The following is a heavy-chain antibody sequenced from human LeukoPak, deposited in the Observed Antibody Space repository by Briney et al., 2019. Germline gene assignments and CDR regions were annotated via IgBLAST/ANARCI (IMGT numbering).Heavy chain of an antibody. J-gene: IGHJ5*02. CDR3: ARDKVVVPAAMDWFDP. CDR1: GGSISSSSYY. Sequence: PSETLSLTCTVSGGSISSSSYYWGWIRQPPGKGLEWIGSIYYSGSTYYNPSLKSRVTISVDTSKNQFSLKLSSVTAADTAVYYCARDKVVVPAAMDWFDPWGQGTLVTVSS. CDR2: IYYSGST. V-gene: IGHV4-39*07. D-gene: IGHD2-2*01.